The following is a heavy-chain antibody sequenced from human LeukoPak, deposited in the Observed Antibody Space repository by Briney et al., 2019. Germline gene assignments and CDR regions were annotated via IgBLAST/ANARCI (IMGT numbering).Heavy chain of an antibody. Sequence: SETLSLTCTVSGGSISSYYWSWIRQPPGKGLEWIGYIYYSGSTNYNPSLKSRVTISVDTSKNQFSLKLRSVTAADTAVYYCARGDIVVGATSFDYWGQGTLVTVSS. D-gene: IGHD1-26*01. J-gene: IGHJ4*02. CDR1: GGSISSYY. V-gene: IGHV4-59*12. CDR3: ARGDIVVGATSFDY. CDR2: IYYSGST.